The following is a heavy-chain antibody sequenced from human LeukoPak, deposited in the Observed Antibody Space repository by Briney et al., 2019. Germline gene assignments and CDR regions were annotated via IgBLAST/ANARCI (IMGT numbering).Heavy chain of an antibody. CDR2: ISSNSNTI. Sequence: GGSLRLSCAASGFTFSSYSMNWVRPAPGKGLEWVSYISSNSNTIHYADSVKGRFTVSRDNANNSLYLQMNSLRAEDTAVYYCARDQGRYGVYWGQGTLVTVPS. CDR1: GFTFSSYS. V-gene: IGHV3-48*01. D-gene: IGHD3-16*01. J-gene: IGHJ4*02. CDR3: ARDQGRYGVY.